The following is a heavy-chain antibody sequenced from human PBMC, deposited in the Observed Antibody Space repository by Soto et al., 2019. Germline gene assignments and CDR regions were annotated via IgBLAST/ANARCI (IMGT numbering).Heavy chain of an antibody. D-gene: IGHD1-7*01. J-gene: IGHJ6*02. Sequence: TLSLTCAVYGGSFSGYYWSWIRKPPGKGLEWIGEINHSGSTNYNPSLKSRVTISVDTSKNQFSLKLSSVTAADTAVYYCAREGWNYVEYYYGMEVWGQGTTVTV. CDR2: INHSGST. V-gene: IGHV4-34*01. CDR3: AREGWNYVEYYYGMEV. CDR1: GGSFSGYY.